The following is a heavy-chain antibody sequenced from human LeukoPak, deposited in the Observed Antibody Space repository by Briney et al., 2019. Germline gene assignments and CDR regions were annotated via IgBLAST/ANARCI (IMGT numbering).Heavy chain of an antibody. CDR2: LYYSGYI. CDR3: ARHDL. Sequence: KPSETLSLTCIVSGGSISSSGYYWGWIRQPPGKGLEWSGSLYYSGYIYYNPSLKSRVAISVDKSKNQFSLRLNSVTAADMAVYYCARHDLWGQGTLVTVAS. V-gene: IGHV4-39*01. CDR1: GGSISSSGYY. J-gene: IGHJ4*02.